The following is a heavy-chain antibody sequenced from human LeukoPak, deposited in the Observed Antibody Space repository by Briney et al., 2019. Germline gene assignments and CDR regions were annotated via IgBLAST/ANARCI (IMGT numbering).Heavy chain of an antibody. CDR3: ATDHSMANTAWWFDP. J-gene: IGHJ5*02. CDR2: INPSGTGT. D-gene: IGHD5-24*01. CDR1: GYTFTSYA. V-gene: IGHV1-46*03. Sequence: GASVKVSCKASGYTFTSYAMNWVRQAPGQGLEWMGVINPSGTGTSYAQKFQDRITMSRDTSTSTVYMELSSLRSEDTAFYYCATDHSMANTAWWFDPWGQGTLVTVSS.